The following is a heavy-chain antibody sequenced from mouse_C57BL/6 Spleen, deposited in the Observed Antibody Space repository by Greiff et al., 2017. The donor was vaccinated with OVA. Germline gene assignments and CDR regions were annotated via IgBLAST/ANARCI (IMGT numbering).Heavy chain of an antibody. CDR1: GYAFTNYL. CDR3: ARREYGNYCDY. J-gene: IGHJ2*01. V-gene: IGHV1-54*01. Sequence: QVQLQQSGAELVRPGTSVKVSCKASGYAFTNYLIEWVKQRPGQGLAWIGVLNPGSGGTNYNEKLKGKATLTADKSSSTAYMQLSSLTSEDSAGYFCARREYGNYCDYWGQGTTLTVSS. CDR2: LNPGSGGT. D-gene: IGHD2-10*02.